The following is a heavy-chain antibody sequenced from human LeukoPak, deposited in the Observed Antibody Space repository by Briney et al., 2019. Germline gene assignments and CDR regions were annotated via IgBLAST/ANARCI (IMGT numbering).Heavy chain of an antibody. V-gene: IGHV4-39*01. CDR1: GGSVSSTYYY. J-gene: IGHJ4*02. CDR3: ARRGDY. D-gene: IGHD3-10*01. Sequence: PSETLSLTCTVSGGSVSSTYYYWGWIRQPPGKGLEWIGSIYYSGTTYYNPSLKSRDSISMDTSKNQFSLRVSSVTAADTAVYYYARRGDYWGQGTLVTVSS. CDR2: IYYSGTT.